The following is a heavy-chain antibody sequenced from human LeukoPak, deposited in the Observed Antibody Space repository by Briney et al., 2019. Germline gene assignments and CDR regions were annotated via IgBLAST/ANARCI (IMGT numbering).Heavy chain of an antibody. J-gene: IGHJ4*02. Sequence: SETLSLTCTVSGGSISSYYWSWIRQPPGKGLEWIGYIYYSGSTNYNPSLKSRVTISVDTSKNQFSLKLSSVTAADTAVYYCARGRSRVGIVATRCDYWGQGTLVTVSS. V-gene: IGHV4-59*12. D-gene: IGHD5-12*01. CDR1: GGSISSYY. CDR3: ARGRSRVGIVATRCDY. CDR2: IYYSGST.